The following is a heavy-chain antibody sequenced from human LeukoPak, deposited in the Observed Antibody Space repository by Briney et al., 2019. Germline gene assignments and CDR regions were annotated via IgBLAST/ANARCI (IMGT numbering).Heavy chain of an antibody. CDR2: INPSGGST. V-gene: IGHV1-46*01. J-gene: IGHJ4*02. D-gene: IGHD5-24*01. CDR1: GYTFTSYY. Sequence: HGASVTVSCKASGYTFTSYYMHWVRQAPGQRLEWMGIINPSGGSTSYPQKFQGRVTMNRDTSTSTVYMELSSLRSEDTAVYYCAREGWLQSIDYWGQGTLVTVSS. CDR3: AREGWLQSIDY.